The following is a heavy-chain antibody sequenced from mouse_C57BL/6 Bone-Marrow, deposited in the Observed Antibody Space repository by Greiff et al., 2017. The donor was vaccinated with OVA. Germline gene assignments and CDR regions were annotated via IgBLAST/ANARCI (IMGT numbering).Heavy chain of an antibody. Sequence: EVKVVESGGGLVQPKGSLKLSCAASGFSFNTYAMNWVRQAPGKGLEWVARIRSKSNNYATYYADSVKDRFTISRDDSESMLYLQMNNLKTEDTAMYYCVRPHYYGSIYAMDYWGQGTSVTVSS. CDR2: IRSKSNNYAT. D-gene: IGHD1-1*01. J-gene: IGHJ4*01. V-gene: IGHV10-1*01. CDR1: GFSFNTYA. CDR3: VRPHYYGSIYAMDY.